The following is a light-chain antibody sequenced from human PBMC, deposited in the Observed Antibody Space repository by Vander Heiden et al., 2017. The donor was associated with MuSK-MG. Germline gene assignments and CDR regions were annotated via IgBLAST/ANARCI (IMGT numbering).Light chain of an antibody. J-gene: IGKJ2*01. CDR3: QESDSTLYA. CDR1: QSIRSY. V-gene: IGKV1-39*01. CDR2: AAS. Sequence: DIQMTQSPSSLSASVGDKVTITCRASQSIRSYLNWYQQKPGKAPRVLISAASSLQSGVPSRFSGSGSGTDFTLTISRLQPEDFATYYCQESDSTLYAFGQGTKLXIK.